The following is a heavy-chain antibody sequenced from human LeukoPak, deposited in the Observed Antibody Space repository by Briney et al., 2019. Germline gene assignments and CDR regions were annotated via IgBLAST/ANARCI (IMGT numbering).Heavy chain of an antibody. D-gene: IGHD3-22*01. CDR3: ARTLKTYYYDSSGYSSSSSFDP. CDR2: IYYSGST. V-gene: IGHV4-59*01. Sequence: SETLSLTCTVSGGSISSYYWSWIRQPPGKGLEWIGYIYYSGSTNYNPSLKSRVTISVDTSKNQFSLKLSSVTAADTAVYYCARTLKTYYYDSSGYSSSSSFDPWGQGTLVTVSS. CDR1: GGSISSYY. J-gene: IGHJ5*02.